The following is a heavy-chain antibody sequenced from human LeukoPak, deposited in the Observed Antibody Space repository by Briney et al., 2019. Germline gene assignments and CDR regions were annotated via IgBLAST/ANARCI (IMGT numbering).Heavy chain of an antibody. CDR2: FDPEDGET. V-gene: IGHV1-24*01. Sequence: GAPVKVSCKVSGYTLTELSMHWVRQAPGKGLEWMGGFDPEDGETIYAQKFQGRVTMTEDTSTDTAYMELSGLRSEDTAVYYCATEGYCTNGVCYNDWFDPWGQGTLVTVSS. CDR3: ATEGYCTNGVCYNDWFDP. J-gene: IGHJ5*02. D-gene: IGHD2-8*01. CDR1: GYTLTELS.